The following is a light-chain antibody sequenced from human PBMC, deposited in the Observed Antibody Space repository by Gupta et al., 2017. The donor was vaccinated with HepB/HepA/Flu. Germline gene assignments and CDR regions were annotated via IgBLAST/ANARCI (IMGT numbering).Light chain of an antibody. Sequence: QSVLTQPPSVSAAPGQKVTISCSGSSPNIGNNPVFWYQQVPGTAPKLLIYDNGKRPSGIPDRFSGSKSGTSATPGITGLQTRDEADYYCGAWDNSLSGVIFGGGTKLTVL. V-gene: IGLV1-51*01. J-gene: IGLJ2*01. CDR1: SPNIGNNP. CDR3: GAWDNSLSGVI. CDR2: DNG.